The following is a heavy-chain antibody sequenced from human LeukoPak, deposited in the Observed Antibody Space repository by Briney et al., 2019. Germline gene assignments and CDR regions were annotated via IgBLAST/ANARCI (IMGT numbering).Heavy chain of an antibody. Sequence: SVKVSCKASGGTFSSYAISWVRQAPGQGLEWMGRIIPILGIANYAQKFQGRVTITADKSTSTAYMELSSLRSEDTAVYYCARVGIQLWSTADYWGQGTLVTVSS. D-gene: IGHD5-18*01. J-gene: IGHJ4*02. CDR3: ARVGIQLWSTADY. CDR1: GGTFSSYA. CDR2: IIPILGIA. V-gene: IGHV1-69*04.